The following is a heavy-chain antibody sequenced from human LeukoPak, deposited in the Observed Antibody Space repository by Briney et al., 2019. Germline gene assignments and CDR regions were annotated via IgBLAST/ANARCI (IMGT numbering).Heavy chain of an antibody. Sequence: GGSLRLSCAASGFTFSSYAMSWVRQAPGKGLEWVSVISGSGNSRNYADSVKGRFTISRDNSKNTLYLQMNSLRAEDTAIYYCAKERQSGDYFTSDYWGPGTLVTVSS. CDR3: AKERQSGDYFTSDY. CDR1: GFTFSSYA. CDR2: ISGSGNSR. J-gene: IGHJ4*02. D-gene: IGHD4-17*01. V-gene: IGHV3-23*01.